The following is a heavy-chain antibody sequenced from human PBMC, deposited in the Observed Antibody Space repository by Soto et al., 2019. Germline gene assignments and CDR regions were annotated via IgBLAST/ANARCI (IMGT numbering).Heavy chain of an antibody. CDR3: ARDLTHYDY. J-gene: IGHJ4*02. Sequence: PGRPIRVSNAASEFKIVDFVVRCVRQAPGKGPEWVSGISSSGSITYYADSVKGRFTISRDNAKNSLYLQMNSLRAEDTAVYYCARDLTHYDYWGQGTLVTVSS. CDR2: ISSSGSIT. V-gene: IGHV3-21*01. CDR1: EFKIVDFV.